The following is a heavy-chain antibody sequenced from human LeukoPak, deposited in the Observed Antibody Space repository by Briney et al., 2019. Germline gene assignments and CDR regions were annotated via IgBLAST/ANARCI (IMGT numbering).Heavy chain of an antibody. D-gene: IGHD1-26*01. CDR3: AKDHGVVGATGGVDY. Sequence: GGSLRLSCAASGFTFDDYAMHWVRQAPGMGLEWVSLISWDGGSTYYADSVKGRFTISRDNSKNSLYLQMNSLRAEDTALYYCAKDHGVVGATGGVDYWGQGTLVTVSS. CDR2: ISWDGGST. CDR1: GFTFDDYA. J-gene: IGHJ4*02. V-gene: IGHV3-43D*03.